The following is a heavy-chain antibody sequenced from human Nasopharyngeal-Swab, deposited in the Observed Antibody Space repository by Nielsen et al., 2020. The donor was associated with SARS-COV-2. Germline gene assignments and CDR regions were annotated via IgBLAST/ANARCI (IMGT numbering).Heavy chain of an antibody. Sequence: SETLSLTCAVYGWSFSGYYWSWIRHPPGKGLEWIGEINHSGSTNYNPSLKSRVTISVDTSKNQFSLKLSSVTAADTAVYYCARYGAGGSRITMVRGYMDVWGKGTTVTVCS. V-gene: IGHV4-34*01. CDR1: GWSFSGYY. CDR3: ARYGAGGSRITMVRGYMDV. CDR2: INHSGST. D-gene: IGHD3-10*01. J-gene: IGHJ6*03.